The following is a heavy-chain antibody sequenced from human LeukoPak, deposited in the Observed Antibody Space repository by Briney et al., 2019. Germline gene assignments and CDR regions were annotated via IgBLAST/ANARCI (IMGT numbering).Heavy chain of an antibody. V-gene: IGHV3-48*04. J-gene: IGHJ4*02. CDR3: ARQSGTMVTTRFDY. Sequence: GGSLRLSCGASGFTFNTYTMNWVRQAPGKGLEWVSHISSGSGIIYYGDSVKGRFTISRDNTQNSLFLQMDSLRAEDTAIYYCARQSGTMVTTRFDYWGQGTLVTVSS. D-gene: IGHD4-17*01. CDR2: ISSGSGII. CDR1: GFTFNTYT.